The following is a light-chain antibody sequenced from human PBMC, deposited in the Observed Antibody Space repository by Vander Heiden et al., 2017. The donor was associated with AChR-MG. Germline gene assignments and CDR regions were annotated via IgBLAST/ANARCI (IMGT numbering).Light chain of an antibody. CDR1: QSVGSTF. CDR3: QQADTSPFT. J-gene: IGKJ3*01. V-gene: IGKV3-20*01. CDR2: GAS. Sequence: EIELTQSPGTLSLSPGERATLSCRASQSVGSTFLAWYRQKPGQAPRLLIYGASNRATGIPDRISGSGSGTDFTLTITRLEPEDFAVYFCQQADTSPFTFGHGTKVDL.